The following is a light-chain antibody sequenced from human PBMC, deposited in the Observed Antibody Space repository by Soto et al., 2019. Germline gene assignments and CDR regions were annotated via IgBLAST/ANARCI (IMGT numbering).Light chain of an antibody. J-gene: IGKJ4*01. CDR2: DAS. CDR3: QQRSNWPLT. V-gene: IGKV3-11*01. CDR1: QSVSSY. Sequence: DIVLTQSPATLSLSPGEIATLSCRASQSVSSYLAWYQQKPGQAPMLLIYDASNRATGIPARFSGSGSATDFTLTISSLEPEDFAVYYCQQRSNWPLTFGGGTKVAIK.